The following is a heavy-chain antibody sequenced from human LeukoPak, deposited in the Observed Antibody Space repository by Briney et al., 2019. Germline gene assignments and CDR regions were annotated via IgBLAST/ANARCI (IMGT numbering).Heavy chain of an antibody. D-gene: IGHD2-15*01. Sequence: SETLSLTCTVSGGSISSYYWSWIRQPPGKGLEWIGYIYYSGSTNYNPSLKSRVTISVDTFKNQFSLKLSSVTAADTAVYYCAKGGSPTYYYYGMDVWGQGTTVTVSS. CDR1: GGSISSYY. CDR3: AKGGSPTYYYYGMDV. J-gene: IGHJ6*02. V-gene: IGHV4-59*01. CDR2: IYYSGST.